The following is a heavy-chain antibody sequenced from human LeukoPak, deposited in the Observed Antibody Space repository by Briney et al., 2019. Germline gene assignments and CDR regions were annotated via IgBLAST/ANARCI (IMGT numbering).Heavy chain of an antibody. CDR1: GFTFSSYG. J-gene: IGHJ3*02. CDR3: ARRIRNGAFDI. D-gene: IGHD4-11*01. V-gene: IGHV3-33*01. Sequence: GGSLRLSCAASGFTFSSYGMHWVRQAPGKGLEWVAVIWYDGSNKYYADSVKGRFTISRDNSKNTLCLQMNSLRAEDTAVYYCARRIRNGAFDIWGQGTMVTVSS. CDR2: IWYDGSNK.